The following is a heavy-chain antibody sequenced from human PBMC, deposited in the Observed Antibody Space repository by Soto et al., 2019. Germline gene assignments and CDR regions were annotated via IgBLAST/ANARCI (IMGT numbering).Heavy chain of an antibody. Sequence: QVQLVQSGAEVKKPGSSVKVSCKASGGTFSSYAISWVRQAPGQGLEWMGGIIPIFGTANYAQKFQGRVTITADESTTTADXXLXSXXSEDTAAYYCASVPTPQHVGVVAGPEGDYYYGMDGWGRGTTVTVSS. V-gene: IGHV1-69*12. CDR2: IIPIFGTA. D-gene: IGHD2-15*01. CDR3: ASVPTPQHVGVVAGPEGDYYYGMDG. CDR1: GGTFSSYA. J-gene: IGHJ6*02.